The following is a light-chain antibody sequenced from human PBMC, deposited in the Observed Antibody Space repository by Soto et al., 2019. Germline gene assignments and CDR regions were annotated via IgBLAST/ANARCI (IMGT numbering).Light chain of an antibody. J-gene: IGKJ1*01. CDR3: QQYYSTPDT. CDR2: WAS. V-gene: IGKV4-1*01. CDR1: QSVLYSSNNKNY. Sequence: DIVMTQSPDSLAVSLGERATINCKSSQSVLYSSNNKNYLAWYQYKPGQPPKLLIYWASTRESGVPDRFSGSGSGTDFTLTISSLQAEDVAVYYCQQYYSTPDTFGQGTKVEIK.